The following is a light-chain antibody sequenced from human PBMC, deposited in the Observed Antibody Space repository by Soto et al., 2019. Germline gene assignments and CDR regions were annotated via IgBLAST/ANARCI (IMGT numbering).Light chain of an antibody. J-gene: IGLJ1*01. Sequence: SYELTQPPSVSVAPGQTAIVTCDGNNIGSNSVHWYQQKPGRAPVLVVYADSDRPSGVTERFSGSNSGNTATLTISRVEAGDEADYYCQVWDSSTDDVYVFGPGTKSPS. CDR2: ADS. CDR1: NIGSNS. V-gene: IGLV3-21*02. CDR3: QVWDSSTDDVYV.